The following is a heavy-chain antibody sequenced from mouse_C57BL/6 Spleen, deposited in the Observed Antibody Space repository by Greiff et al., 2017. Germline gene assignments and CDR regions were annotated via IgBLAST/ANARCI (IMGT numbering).Heavy chain of an antibody. CDR2: ISGGGGNT. J-gene: IGHJ4*01. CDR1: GFTFSSYT. Sequence: EVKLMESGGGLVKPGGSLKLSCAASGFTFSSYTMSWVRQTPEKRLEWVATISGGGGNTYYPDSVKGRFTISRDNAKNTLYLQMSSLGSEDTALYYCARRHGNYAMDYWGQGTSVTVSS. CDR3: ARRHGNYAMDY. D-gene: IGHD2-1*01. V-gene: IGHV5-9*01.